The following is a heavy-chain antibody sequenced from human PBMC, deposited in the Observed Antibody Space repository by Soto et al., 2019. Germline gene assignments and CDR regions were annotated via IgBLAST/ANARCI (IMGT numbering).Heavy chain of an antibody. Sequence: QVQLVESGGGVVQPVTSLRLSCEASGFAVSSYSVHWVRQSPGKGLEWVAAMSLDGNSRYFADSVKGRFTIYRDTSKNTWSLQMSSLGPKDSAVYHCTRGRSVIVKNDFENWGQGTQVTVSS. CDR3: TRGRSVIVKNDFEN. J-gene: IGHJ4*02. D-gene: IGHD2-21*01. CDR2: MSLDGNSR. V-gene: IGHV3-30-3*01. CDR1: GFAVSSYS.